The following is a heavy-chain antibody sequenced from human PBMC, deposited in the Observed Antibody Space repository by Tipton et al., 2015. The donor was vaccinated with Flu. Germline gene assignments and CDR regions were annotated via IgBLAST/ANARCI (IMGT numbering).Heavy chain of an antibody. V-gene: IGHV3-48*03. Sequence: GSLRLSCAASGFTFSSYEMNWVRQAPGKGLEWVSYISSSGSTIYYADPVKGRFTISRDNAKNSLYLQMNSLRAEDTAVYYCARGSSSARRYYFDYWGQGTLVTVSS. CDR2: ISSSGSTI. J-gene: IGHJ4*02. CDR1: GFTFSSYE. D-gene: IGHD6-6*01. CDR3: ARGSSSARRYYFDY.